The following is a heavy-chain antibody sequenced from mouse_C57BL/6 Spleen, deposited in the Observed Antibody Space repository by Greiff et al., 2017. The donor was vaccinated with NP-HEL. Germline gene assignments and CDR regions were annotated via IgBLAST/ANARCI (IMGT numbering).Heavy chain of an antibody. D-gene: IGHD2-2*01. V-gene: IGHV1-5*01. Sequence: EVQLQQSGTVLARPGASVKMSCKTSGYTFTSYWMHWLKQRPGQGLEWIGAIYPGNSDTSYNQKFKGKAKLTAVTSASTAYMELSSLTNEDSAVYYCTRLSTMVTTGYFDYWGQGTTLTVSS. CDR1: GYTFTSYW. J-gene: IGHJ2*01. CDR3: TRLSTMVTTGYFDY. CDR2: IYPGNSDT.